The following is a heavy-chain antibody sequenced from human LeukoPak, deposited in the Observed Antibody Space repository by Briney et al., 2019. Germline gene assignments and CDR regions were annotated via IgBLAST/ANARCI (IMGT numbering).Heavy chain of an antibody. CDR1: GYTFTSYY. V-gene: IGHV1-46*01. J-gene: IGHJ4*02. Sequence: ASVKVSCKASGYTFTSYYMHLVRQAPGQGLEWMGIINPSGGSTSYAQKFQGRVTMTRDTSTSTVYMELSSLRSEDTAVYYCARSPGQQLVLSLFDYWGQGTLVTVSS. CDR3: ARSPGQQLVLSLFDY. CDR2: INPSGGST. D-gene: IGHD6-13*01.